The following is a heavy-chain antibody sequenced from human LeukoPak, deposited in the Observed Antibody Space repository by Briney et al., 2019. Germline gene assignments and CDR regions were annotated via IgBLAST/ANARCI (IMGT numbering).Heavy chain of an antibody. J-gene: IGHJ6*02. Sequence: SETLSLTCTVSGGSISSYYWSWIRQPAGKGLEWIGRIYTSGSTNYNSSLKSRVTMSVDTSKNQFSLKLSSVTAADTAVYHCARSPYCSGGSCHYYYGMDVWGQGTTVTVSS. D-gene: IGHD2-15*01. V-gene: IGHV4-4*07. CDR1: GGSISSYY. CDR3: ARSPYCSGGSCHYYYGMDV. CDR2: IYTSGST.